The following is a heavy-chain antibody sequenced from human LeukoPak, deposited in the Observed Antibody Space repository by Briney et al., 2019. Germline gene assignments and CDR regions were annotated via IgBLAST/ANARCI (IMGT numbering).Heavy chain of an antibody. CDR3: ARGYCSGGSCYSYYYYNYMDV. CDR1: GGSISSSSYY. V-gene: IGHV4-39*07. CDR2: IYYSGST. D-gene: IGHD2-15*01. Sequence: SETLSLTCTVSGGSISSSSYYWGWIRQPPGKGLEWIGYIYYSGSTYYNPSLKSRVTISVDTSKNQFSLKLSSVTAADTAVYYCARGYCSGGSCYSYYYYNYMDVWGKGTTVTVSS. J-gene: IGHJ6*03.